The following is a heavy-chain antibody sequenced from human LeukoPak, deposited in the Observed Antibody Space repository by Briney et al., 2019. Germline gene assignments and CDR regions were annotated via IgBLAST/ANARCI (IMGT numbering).Heavy chain of an antibody. CDR1: GFTFSSYS. Sequence: NSGGSLRLSCAASGFTFSSYSMNWVRQAPEKGLEWVSSISSSSSYIYYADSVKGRFTISRDIAKQSVFLQMNSLRAEDTAVYYCARLSAMLRGPEDIFYFEFWGLGTLVTVSA. D-gene: IGHD2-21*01. V-gene: IGHV3-21*01. CDR2: ISSSSSYI. CDR3: ARLSAMLRGPEDIFYFEF. J-gene: IGHJ4*02.